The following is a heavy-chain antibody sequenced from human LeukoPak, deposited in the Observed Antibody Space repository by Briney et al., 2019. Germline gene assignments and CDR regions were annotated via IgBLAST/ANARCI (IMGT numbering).Heavy chain of an antibody. CDR2: ISGDATIT. Sequence: GGSLRLSCAASGFTFDDYTMHWVRQTPGKGLEWVSLISGDATITYYTDSVKGRFTISRDNTKDSLYLQMSNLRTEDTALYYCARPRWLQHTDAFVIWGRGTGLTVSS. D-gene: IGHD5-24*01. CDR1: GFTFDDYT. V-gene: IGHV3-43*02. CDR3: ARPRWLQHTDAFVI. J-gene: IGHJ3*02.